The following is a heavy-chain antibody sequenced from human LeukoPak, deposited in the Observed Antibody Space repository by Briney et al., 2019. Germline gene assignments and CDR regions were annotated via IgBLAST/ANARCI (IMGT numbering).Heavy chain of an antibody. CDR1: GGSISSGGYY. J-gene: IGHJ6*02. CDR3: AREGDCSSTSCYYYYGMDV. Sequence: PSETLSLTCTVSGGSISSGGYYWSWIRQHPGKGLEWIGYIYYSGSTYHNPSLKSRVTISVDTSKNQFSLKLSSVTAADTAVYYCAREGDCSSTSCYYYYGMDVWGQGTTVTVSS. CDR2: IYYSGST. V-gene: IGHV4-31*03. D-gene: IGHD2-2*01.